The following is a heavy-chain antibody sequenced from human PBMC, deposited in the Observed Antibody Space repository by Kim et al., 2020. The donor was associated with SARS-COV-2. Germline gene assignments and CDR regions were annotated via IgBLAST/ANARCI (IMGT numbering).Heavy chain of an antibody. V-gene: IGHV4-59*01. Sequence: SETLSLTCTVSGGSISSYYWSWIRQPPGKGLEWIGYIYYSGSTNYNPSLKSRVTISVDTSKNQFSLKLSSVTAADTAVYYCAGVYSGYDDYWGQGTLVTVSS. D-gene: IGHD5-12*01. CDR3: AGVYSGYDDY. J-gene: IGHJ4*02. CDR2: IYYSGST. CDR1: GGSISSYY.